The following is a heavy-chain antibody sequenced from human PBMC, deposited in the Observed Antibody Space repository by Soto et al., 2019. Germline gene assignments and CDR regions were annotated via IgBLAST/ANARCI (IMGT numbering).Heavy chain of an antibody. J-gene: IGHJ6*03. CDR2: INLRGNT. CDR1: GGSFSDFH. V-gene: IGHV4-34*01. Sequence: SETLSLTCAVYGGSFSDFHWSWIRQPPGKGLEWIAEINLRGNTNYNPSLKSRVTMSVDTSQNHFSLKMTSVTAADTAVYYCARTHYSMDVWDRGTTVTVSS. CDR3: ARTHYSMDV.